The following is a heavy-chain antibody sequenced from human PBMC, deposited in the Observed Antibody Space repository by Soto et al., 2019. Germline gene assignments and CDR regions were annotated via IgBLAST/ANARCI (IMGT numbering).Heavy chain of an antibody. CDR2: ISSSSSYI. V-gene: IGHV3-21*01. CDR1: GFTFSSYS. Sequence: GGSLRLSCAASGFTFSSYSMNWVRQAPGKGLEWVSSISSSSSYIYYADSVKGRFTISRDNAKNSLYLQMNSLRAEDTAVYYCARWGIFGRNHPLDVWGKGTTVTVSS. J-gene: IGHJ6*04. D-gene: IGHD3-3*01. CDR3: ARWGIFGRNHPLDV.